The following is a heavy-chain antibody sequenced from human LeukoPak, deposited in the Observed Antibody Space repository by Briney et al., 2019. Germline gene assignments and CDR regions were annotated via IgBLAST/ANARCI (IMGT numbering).Heavy chain of an antibody. D-gene: IGHD5-18*01. CDR1: GVSINTCCYY. CDR3: ARGRSYGFDFDS. V-gene: IGHV4-61*01. J-gene: IGHJ4*02. Sequence: TPSETLSLTFDVSGVSINTCCYYWTWIRQPPGKGLEWIGYKYYTGSTRYNSSLRSRLTISFDSSKNQFSLRLPSVTAADTAVYYCARGRSYGFDFDSWGPGTLVIVSS. CDR2: KYYTGST.